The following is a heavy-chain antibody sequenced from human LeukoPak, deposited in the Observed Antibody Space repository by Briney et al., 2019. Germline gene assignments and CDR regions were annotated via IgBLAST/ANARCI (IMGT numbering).Heavy chain of an antibody. CDR1: GYTFSSYD. J-gene: IGHJ4*02. CDR3: ARGQSGRRFLADY. V-gene: IGHV1-8*01. Sequence: ASVKVSCKASGYTFSSYDINWVRQATGQGLEWMGWMNPISGNTGYAPKFQGRVTITRDNSINTAYMDLTNLRPEDTAVYYCARGQSGRRFLADYWGQGTLVTVSS. D-gene: IGHD3-3*01. CDR2: MNPISGNT.